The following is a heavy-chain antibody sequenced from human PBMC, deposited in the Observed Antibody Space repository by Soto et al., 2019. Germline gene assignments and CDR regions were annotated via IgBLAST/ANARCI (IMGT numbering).Heavy chain of an antibody. V-gene: IGHV3-53*01. CDR3: AKKPPSTIQGWAFGMDV. Sequence: HPGGSLRLSCLASGFTVTSNYMIWVRQPPGKGLEWVSTTFSGGSTNYADSVKGRFTISRDNSKNTVYLQMNNLRVEDTAVYYCAKKPPSTIQGWAFGMDVWGQGTTVTVSS. D-gene: IGHD2-8*01. CDR2: TFSGGST. CDR1: GFTVTSNY. J-gene: IGHJ6*02.